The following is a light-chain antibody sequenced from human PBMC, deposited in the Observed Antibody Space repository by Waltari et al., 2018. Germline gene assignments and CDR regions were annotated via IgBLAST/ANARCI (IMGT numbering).Light chain of an antibody. Sequence: EIVMTQSPATLSVSPGARATLPCRASQSVGTHLAWYQQRPGQAPRLLIYGASTRATGIPARFSGSGSGTDFILTISSLQSEDFAVYHCQQGNSWPWTFGQGTKVEIK. CDR1: QSVGTH. CDR3: QQGNSWPWT. J-gene: IGKJ1*01. CDR2: GAS. V-gene: IGKV3-15*01.